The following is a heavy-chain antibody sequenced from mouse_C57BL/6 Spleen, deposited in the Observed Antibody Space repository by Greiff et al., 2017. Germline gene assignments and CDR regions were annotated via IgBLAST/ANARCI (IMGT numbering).Heavy chain of an antibody. CDR2: IDPSDSYT. Sequence: QVQLQQPGAELVKPGASVKLSCKASGYTFTSYWMQWVKQRPGRGLEWIGEIDPSDSYTNYNQKFKGKATLTVDTSSSTAYMQLSSLTSEDSAVYYCARSGYYGSSYGFAYWGQGTLVTVSA. D-gene: IGHD1-1*01. CDR1: GYTFTSYW. CDR3: ARSGYYGSSYGFAY. J-gene: IGHJ3*01. V-gene: IGHV1-50*01.